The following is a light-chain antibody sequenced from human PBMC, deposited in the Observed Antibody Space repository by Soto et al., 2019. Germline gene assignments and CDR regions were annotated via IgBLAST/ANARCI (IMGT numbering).Light chain of an antibody. CDR2: DAS. Sequence: EMVLTQSPATLSLSPGERATLSCRASQSVSSSLAWYQQKPGRAPRLLIYDASYRATGIPARFSGSESGTDFTLSISSREAEAFAVSDFQQRYNWIFNVGPGNQLDIK. V-gene: IGKV3-11*01. CDR3: QQRYNWIFN. J-gene: IGKJ3*01. CDR1: QSVSSS.